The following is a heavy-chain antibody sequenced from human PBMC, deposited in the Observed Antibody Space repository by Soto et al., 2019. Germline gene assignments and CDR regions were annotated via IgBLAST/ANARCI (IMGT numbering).Heavy chain of an antibody. V-gene: IGHV4-30-2*01. CDR3: ARVPDY. CDR2: MYHSGST. CDR1: GGSITYINNHY. Sequence: PSETLSLTCTVSGGSITYINNHYCSWFRLPPGKGLEWIGYMYHSGSTYYNPSLKSRVTISIDRSKNQFSLKLSSVTAADTAVYYCARVPDYWGQGILVTVSS. J-gene: IGHJ4*02. D-gene: IGHD2-2*01.